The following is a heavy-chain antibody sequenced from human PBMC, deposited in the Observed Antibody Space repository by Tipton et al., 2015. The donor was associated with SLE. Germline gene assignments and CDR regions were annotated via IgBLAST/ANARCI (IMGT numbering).Heavy chain of an antibody. CDR2: IYHSGTT. D-gene: IGHD2/OR15-2a*01. CDR3: ARRSITPYFDY. Sequence: GLVKPSETLSLICDISGYSIITGYYWGWIRQPPGKGLEWIGSIYHSGTTYYSPSLKSRIAISVDTSKNQFSLKVTSVTAADTAVYYCARRSITPYFDYWGQGTLVTVSS. J-gene: IGHJ4*02. CDR1: GYSIITGYY. V-gene: IGHV4-38-2*01.